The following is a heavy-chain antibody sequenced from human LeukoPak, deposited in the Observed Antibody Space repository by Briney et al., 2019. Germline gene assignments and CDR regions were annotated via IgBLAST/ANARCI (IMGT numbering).Heavy chain of an antibody. CDR2: ISTYNDNT. D-gene: IGHD3-22*01. CDR1: GYTFTSYG. V-gene: IGHV1-18*01. Sequence: ASVKVSCKASGYTFTSYGISWVRQAPGQGLEWMGWISTYNDNTNYAQKFQGRLTMTTDTSTSTAYMELRSLRSDDTAVYYCARDYRYSSGYCGPDWGQGTLVTVSS. CDR3: ARDYRYSSGYCGPD. J-gene: IGHJ4*02.